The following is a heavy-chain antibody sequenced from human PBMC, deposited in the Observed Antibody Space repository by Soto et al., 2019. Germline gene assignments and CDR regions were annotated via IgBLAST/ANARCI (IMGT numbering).Heavy chain of an antibody. CDR2: IWYDGSNK. Sequence: QVQLVESGGGVVQPGRSLRLSCAASGFTFSSYGMHWVRQAPGKGLEWVAVIWYDGSNKYYADSVKGRFTISRDNYKNTLYLQMNSLRAEDTAVYYCARGSIAARDWFDPWGQGTLVTVSS. V-gene: IGHV3-33*01. D-gene: IGHD6-6*01. CDR1: GFTFSSYG. CDR3: ARGSIAARDWFDP. J-gene: IGHJ5*02.